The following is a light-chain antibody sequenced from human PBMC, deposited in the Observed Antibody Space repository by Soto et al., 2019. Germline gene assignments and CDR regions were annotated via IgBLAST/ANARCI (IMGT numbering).Light chain of an antibody. V-gene: IGLV1-40*01. Sequence: QSVLTQPPSVSGAPGQRGTISCTGISSNIGAGYDVHWYQQLPGTAPKLLIYGNTNRPSGVPDRFSGSKSGASASLAITGLQAEDEADYYCQSYDSSLSGSGVFGTGTKVTVL. J-gene: IGLJ1*01. CDR1: SSNIGAGYD. CDR2: GNT. CDR3: QSYDSSLSGSGV.